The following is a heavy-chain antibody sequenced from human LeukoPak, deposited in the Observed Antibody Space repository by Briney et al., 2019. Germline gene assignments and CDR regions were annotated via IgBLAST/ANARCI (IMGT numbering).Heavy chain of an antibody. CDR1: GGSISTYY. D-gene: IGHD3-22*01. CDR2: SYYSGST. V-gene: IGHV4-59*01. CDR3: ARDQWNYDSSGYSHAFDI. Sequence: KSSETLSLTCTVSGGSISTYYWTWIRQPPGKGLEWIGYSYYSGSTNYNPSLKSRVTISVDTAKTQFSLNLSSVTAADTAVYYCARDQWNYDSSGYSHAFDIWGQGTMVTVSS. J-gene: IGHJ3*02.